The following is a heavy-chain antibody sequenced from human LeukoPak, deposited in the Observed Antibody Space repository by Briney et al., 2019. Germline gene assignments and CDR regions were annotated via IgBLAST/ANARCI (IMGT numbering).Heavy chain of an antibody. V-gene: IGHV3-21*01. D-gene: IGHD3-22*01. J-gene: IGHJ4*02. CDR1: GFTFSSYS. Sequence: GGSLRLSCAASGFTFSSYSMNWVRQAPGKGLEWVSSISSSSSYIYYADSVKGRFTISRDNAKNSLYLQMNGLRAEDTAVYYCARGVTGYDGSYWGQGTLVTVSS. CDR2: ISSSSSYI. CDR3: ARGVTGYDGSY.